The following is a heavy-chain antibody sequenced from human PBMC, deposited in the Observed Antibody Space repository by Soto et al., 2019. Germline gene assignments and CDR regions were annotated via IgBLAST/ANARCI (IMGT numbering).Heavy chain of an antibody. J-gene: IGHJ6*03. CDR3: ARCGYSGYDLHYYYMDV. D-gene: IGHD5-12*01. V-gene: IGHV3-33*01. CDR2: IWYDGSNK. CDR1: GFTFSSYG. Sequence: GGSLRLSCAASGFTFSSYGMHWVRQAPGKGLEWVAVIWYDGSNKYYADSVKGRFTISRDNSKNTLYLQMNSLRAEDTAVYYCARCGYSGYDLHYYYMDVWGKGTTVTVSS.